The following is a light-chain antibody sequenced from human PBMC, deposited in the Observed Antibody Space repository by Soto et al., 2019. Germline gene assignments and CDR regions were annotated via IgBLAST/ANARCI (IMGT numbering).Light chain of an antibody. V-gene: IGLV2-14*01. CDR2: EVS. CDR1: SSDVGFYNY. Sequence: QSVLTQPASVSGSPGQSIGISCTGSSSDVGFYNYVSWYQQHPGEVPKLIIFEVSNRPSGVSNRFSGSKSGNTASLTISGLQAEDEAAYYCSSYTTRSTRVFGTGTKLTVL. CDR3: SSYTTRSTRV. J-gene: IGLJ1*01.